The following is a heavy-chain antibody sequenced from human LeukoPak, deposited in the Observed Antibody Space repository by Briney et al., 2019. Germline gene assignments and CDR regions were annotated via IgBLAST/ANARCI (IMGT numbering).Heavy chain of an antibody. CDR3: ARSGLLWFGELIPNWFDP. V-gene: IGHV3-21*01. J-gene: IGHJ5*02. CDR2: ISSSSSYI. D-gene: IGHD3-10*01. CDR1: GFTFSSYN. Sequence: PGGSLRLSCAASGFTFSSYNMNWVHQAPGKGLEWVSSISSSSSYIYYADSVKGRFTISRDNAKNSLYLQMNSLRAEDTAVYYCARSGLLWFGELIPNWFDPWGQGTLVTVSS.